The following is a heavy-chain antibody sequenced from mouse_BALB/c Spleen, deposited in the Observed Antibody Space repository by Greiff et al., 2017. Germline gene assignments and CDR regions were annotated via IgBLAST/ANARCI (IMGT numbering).Heavy chain of an antibody. CDR3: ARGPGGNQAWFAY. CDR1: GFTFSSYA. J-gene: IGHJ3*01. CDR2: ISSGGST. V-gene: IGHV5-6-5*01. Sequence: EVKLMESGGGLVKPGGSLKLSCAASGFTFSSYAMSWVRQTPEKRLEWVASISSGGSTYYPDSVKGRFTISRDNARNILYLQMSSLRSEDTAMYYCARGPGGNQAWFAYWGQGTLVTVSA.